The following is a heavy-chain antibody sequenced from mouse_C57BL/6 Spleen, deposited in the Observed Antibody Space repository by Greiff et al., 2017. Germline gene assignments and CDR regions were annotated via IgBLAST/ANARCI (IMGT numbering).Heavy chain of an antibody. V-gene: IGHV1-26*01. CDR2: INPNNGGT. Sequence: EVKLMESGPELVKPGASVKISCKASGYTFTDYYMNWVKQSHGKSLEWIGDINPNNGGTSYNQKFKGKATLTVDKSSSTAYMELRSLTSEDSAVYYCATYDYDSPWFAYWGQGTLVTVSA. J-gene: IGHJ3*01. CDR3: ATYDYDSPWFAY. D-gene: IGHD2-4*01. CDR1: GYTFTDYY.